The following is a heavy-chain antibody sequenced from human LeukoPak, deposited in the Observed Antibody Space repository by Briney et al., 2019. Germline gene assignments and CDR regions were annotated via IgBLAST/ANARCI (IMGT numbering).Heavy chain of an antibody. V-gene: IGHV3-23*01. CDR3: ASMPQHYDFWSGYGDY. Sequence: GGSLRLSCAASGFTFSSYAMSWVRQAPGKGLEWVSAISGSGGSTYYADSVKGRFTISRDNSKNTLYLQMNSLRAEDTAVYYCASMPQHYDFWSGYGDYWGQGTLVTVSS. J-gene: IGHJ4*02. CDR2: ISGSGGST. CDR1: GFTFSSYA. D-gene: IGHD3-3*01.